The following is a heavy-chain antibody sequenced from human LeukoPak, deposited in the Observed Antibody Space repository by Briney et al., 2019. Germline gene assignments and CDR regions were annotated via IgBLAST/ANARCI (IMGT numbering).Heavy chain of an antibody. V-gene: IGHV4-34*01. D-gene: IGHD3-9*01. CDR2: INHSGST. CDR1: GGSFSGYY. CDR3: ARITIFPPVYYYYGMDV. Sequence: SETLSLTCAVYGGSFSGYYWSWIRQPPGKGLEWIGEINHSGSTNYNPSLKSRVTISVGTSKNQFSLRLSSVTAADTAVYYCARITIFPPVYYYYGMDVWGQGTTVTVSS. J-gene: IGHJ6*02.